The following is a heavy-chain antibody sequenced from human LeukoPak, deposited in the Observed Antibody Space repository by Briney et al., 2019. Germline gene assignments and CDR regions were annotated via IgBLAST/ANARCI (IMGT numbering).Heavy chain of an antibody. CDR2: INHSGST. CDR1: GGSFSGYY. Sequence: SETLSLTCAVYGGSFSGYYWSWIRQPPGKGLEWIGEINHSGSTNYNPSLKSRVTISVDTSKNQFSLKLSSVTAADTAVYYCARGEWLDIWGQGTMVTVSS. D-gene: IGHD2-8*01. J-gene: IGHJ3*02. V-gene: IGHV4-34*01. CDR3: ARGEWLDI.